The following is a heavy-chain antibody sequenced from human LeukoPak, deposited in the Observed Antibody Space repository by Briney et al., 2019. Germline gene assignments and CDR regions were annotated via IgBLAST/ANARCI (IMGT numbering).Heavy chain of an antibody. Sequence: ASVKVSCKASGYTFSNYGISWVRQAPGQGLEWMGWINPNSGGTNYAQKFQGRVTMTRDMSTSTVYMELSSLRSEDTAVYYCARDPGDGYGEYYYYYYMDVWGKGTTVTVSS. CDR3: ARDPGDGYGEYYYYYYMDV. CDR2: INPNSGGT. D-gene: IGHD4-17*01. CDR1: GYTFSNYG. V-gene: IGHV1-18*01. J-gene: IGHJ6*03.